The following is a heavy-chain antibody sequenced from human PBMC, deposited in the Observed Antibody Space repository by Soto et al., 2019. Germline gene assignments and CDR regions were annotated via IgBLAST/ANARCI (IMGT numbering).Heavy chain of an antibody. J-gene: IGHJ6*02. D-gene: IGHD3-3*01. Sequence: VQLVESGGGVVQPGRSLRLSCAASGFTFSSYAMHWVRQAPGKGLEWVAVISYDGSNKYYADSVKGRFTISRDNSKNTLYLQMNSLRAEDTAVYYCARDLEADFWSGYDIYYYYGMDVWGQGTTVTVSS. CDR1: GFTFSSYA. CDR2: ISYDGSNK. CDR3: ARDLEADFWSGYDIYYYYGMDV. V-gene: IGHV3-30-3*01.